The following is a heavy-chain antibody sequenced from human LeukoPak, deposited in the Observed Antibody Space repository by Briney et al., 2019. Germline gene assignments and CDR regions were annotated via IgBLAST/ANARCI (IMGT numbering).Heavy chain of an antibody. CDR3: ARGVVGATTPNHLYYYYGMDV. V-gene: IGHV4-31*03. CDR1: GVSISSGAYY. CDR2: INHSGST. J-gene: IGHJ6*02. Sequence: PSQTLSLTCTVSGVSISSGAYYWNWICQHPGKGLEWIGEINHSGSTNYNPSLKSRVTISVDTSKNQFSLKLSSVTAADTAVYYCARGVVGATTPNHLYYYYGMDVWGQGTTVTVSS. D-gene: IGHD1-26*01.